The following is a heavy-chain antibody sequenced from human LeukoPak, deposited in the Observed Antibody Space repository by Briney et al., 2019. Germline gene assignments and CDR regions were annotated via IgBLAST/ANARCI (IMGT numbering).Heavy chain of an antibody. CDR2: INHSGST. CDR3: ARYCSSTSCYFPNAFDI. D-gene: IGHD2-2*01. Sequence: KSSETLSLTCAVYGGSFSGYYWSWIRQPPGKGLEWIGEINHSGSTNYNPSLKSRVTISVDTSKNQFSLKLSSVTAADTAVYYCARYCSSTSCYFPNAFDIWGQGTMVTVSS. J-gene: IGHJ3*02. V-gene: IGHV4-34*01. CDR1: GGSFSGYY.